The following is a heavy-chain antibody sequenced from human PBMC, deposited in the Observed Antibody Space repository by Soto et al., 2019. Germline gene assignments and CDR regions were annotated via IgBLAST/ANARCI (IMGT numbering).Heavy chain of an antibody. Sequence: GGSLRLACAASGFTFSSYGMHWVRQTPGKGLEWVAVISYDGSNKYYADSVKGRFTISRDNSKNTLYLQMNSLRAEDTAVYYCAKEGLVVVPAAIPTYYYYYMAVWGKGTTVTVSS. CDR2: ISYDGSNK. V-gene: IGHV3-30*18. CDR1: GFTFSSYG. D-gene: IGHD2-2*01. CDR3: AKEGLVVVPAAIPTYYYYYMAV. J-gene: IGHJ6*03.